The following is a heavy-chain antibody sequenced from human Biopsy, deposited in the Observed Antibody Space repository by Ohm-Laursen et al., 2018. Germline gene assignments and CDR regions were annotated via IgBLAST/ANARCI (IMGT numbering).Heavy chain of an antibody. J-gene: IGHJ4*02. CDR2: ISYTGGN. CDR1: GGSISGYH. Sequence: SDTLSLICTVSGGSISGYHWRWIPKSPGKGLVWVVYISYTGGNTSNPSLNGRATMSLDTSKNQFPLRLIYVTAADTAVYYRARMPHFDYWGQGILVTVSS. V-gene: IGHV4-59*07. CDR3: ARMPHFDY. D-gene: IGHD2-2*01.